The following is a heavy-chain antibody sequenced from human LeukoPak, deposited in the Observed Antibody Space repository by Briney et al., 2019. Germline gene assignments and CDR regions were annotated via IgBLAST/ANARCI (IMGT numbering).Heavy chain of an antibody. J-gene: IGHJ4*02. D-gene: IGHD6-19*01. Sequence: ASVKVSCKASGYIFSDYYMHWVRQAPGQGLEWLGWINAGNGNTKYSQKFQGRVTITRDTSASTAYMELSSLRSEDTAVYYCARSSSVRGVSVAGYWGQGTLVTVSS. V-gene: IGHV1/OR15-3*02. CDR2: INAGNGNT. CDR3: ARSSSVRGVSVAGY. CDR1: GYIFSDYY.